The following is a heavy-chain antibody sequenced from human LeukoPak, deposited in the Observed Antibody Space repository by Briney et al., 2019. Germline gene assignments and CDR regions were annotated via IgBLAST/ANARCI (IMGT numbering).Heavy chain of an antibody. CDR1: GFTVSSNY. CDR2: IYSGGST. Sequence: GGSLRLSCAASGFTVSSNYMSWVRQAPGKGLEWVSVIYSGGSTYYADSVKGRFTISRDNSKNTLYLQMNSLRAEDTAVYYCARDLAIVVEEHAFDIWGQGTMVTVSS. D-gene: IGHD3-22*01. CDR3: ARDLAIVVEEHAFDI. V-gene: IGHV3-53*01. J-gene: IGHJ3*02.